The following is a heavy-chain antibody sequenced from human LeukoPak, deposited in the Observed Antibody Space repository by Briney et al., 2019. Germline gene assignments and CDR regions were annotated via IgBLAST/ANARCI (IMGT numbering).Heavy chain of an antibody. Sequence: GGSLRLSCAASGFTFSSYSMNRVRQAPGKGLEWVSSISSSSSYIYYADSVKGRFTISRDNAKNSLYLQMNSLRAEDTAVYYCAILEAPSWFDPWGQGTLVTVSS. J-gene: IGHJ5*02. V-gene: IGHV3-21*01. CDR3: AILEAPSWFDP. CDR1: GFTFSSYS. CDR2: ISSSSSYI.